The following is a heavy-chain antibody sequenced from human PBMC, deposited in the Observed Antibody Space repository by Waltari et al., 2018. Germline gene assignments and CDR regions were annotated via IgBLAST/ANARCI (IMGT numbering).Heavy chain of an antibody. V-gene: IGHV4-39*07. Sequence: QLQLQESGPGLVKPSETLSLTCSVSGGSIDSDTYYWGSIRQPPGKGLAWLGSCYYGGSTYYSPSLKSRVAISVHTSKRQFSLNLTSVTAADTALYFCARLGYCSSTSCYTTFFDAFDIWGQGTMVTVSS. D-gene: IGHD2-2*02. CDR1: GGSIDSDTYY. J-gene: IGHJ3*02. CDR3: ARLGYCSSTSCYTTFFDAFDI. CDR2: CYYGGST.